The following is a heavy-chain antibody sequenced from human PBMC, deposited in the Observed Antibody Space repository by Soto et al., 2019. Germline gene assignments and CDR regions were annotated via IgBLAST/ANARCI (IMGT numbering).Heavy chain of an antibody. Sequence: SETLSLTCAVSGGSISSSNWWSWVRQPPGKGLEWIGEIYHSGSTNYNPSLKSRVTISVDKSKNQFSLKLSSVTAADTAVYYCARGQRWGRAPKYYFDYWGQGTLVTVSS. CDR3: ARGQRWGRAPKYYFDY. V-gene: IGHV4-4*02. D-gene: IGHD3-16*01. J-gene: IGHJ4*02. CDR2: IYHSGST. CDR1: GGSISSSNW.